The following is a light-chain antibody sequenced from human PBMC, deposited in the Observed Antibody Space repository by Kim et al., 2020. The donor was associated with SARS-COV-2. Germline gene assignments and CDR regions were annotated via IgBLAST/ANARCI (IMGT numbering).Light chain of an antibody. CDR1: QSISRN. V-gene: IGKV3-15*01. CDR2: GAS. Sequence: EILMTQSPATLSVSPGERATLSCRASQSISRNLAWYQQRRGQAPRLLIYGASTRATGIPARFSGSGSGTEFTLTSSGLQSEDFAVYYCQQHNDWPLTLGKGTKVDIK. CDR3: QQHNDWPLT. J-gene: IGKJ1*01.